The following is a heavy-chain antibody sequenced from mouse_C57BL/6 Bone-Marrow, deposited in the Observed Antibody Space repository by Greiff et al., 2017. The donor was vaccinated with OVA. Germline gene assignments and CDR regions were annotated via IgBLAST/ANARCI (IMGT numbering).Heavy chain of an antibody. D-gene: IGHD1-1*01. Sequence: EVMLVESGGGLVHPGESLKLSCESNEYEFPSHDMSWVRKTPEKRLELVAAINSDGGSTYYPDTMERRFIISRDNTKKTLYLQMSSLRSEDTALYYCARADYYGSSYEDWYFDVWGTGTTVTVSS. V-gene: IGHV5-2*01. CDR2: INSDGGST. CDR3: ARADYYGSSYEDWYFDV. J-gene: IGHJ1*03. CDR1: EYEFPSHD.